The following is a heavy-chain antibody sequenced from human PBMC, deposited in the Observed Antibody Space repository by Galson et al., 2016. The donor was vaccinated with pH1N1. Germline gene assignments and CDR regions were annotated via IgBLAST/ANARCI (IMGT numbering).Heavy chain of an antibody. CDR3: ARQDGNWFDP. J-gene: IGHJ5*02. Sequence: SVKVSCKASGYILTNHYIHWVRQAPGQELEWMGWINPSSGGTKSAQRFQGSVTMTRDTSISTAFLQLRGLTPDDTAVYYCARQDGNWFDPWGQGTLVTVSS. CDR1: GYILTNHY. V-gene: IGHV1-2*02. CDR2: INPSSGGT.